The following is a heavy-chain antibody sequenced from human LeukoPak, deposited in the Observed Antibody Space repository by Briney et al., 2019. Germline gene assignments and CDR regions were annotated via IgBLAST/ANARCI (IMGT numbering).Heavy chain of an antibody. Sequence: PGGSLRLSCAASGFTFISYAMSWVRQAPGKGLEWVSAIIGSGGSTSYADSVKGRFTISRDKSKNTLYLQMNSLRAEDTAVYYCARDVGWLQAFDYWGQGTLVTVSS. V-gene: IGHV3-23*01. CDR3: ARDVGWLQAFDY. J-gene: IGHJ4*02. D-gene: IGHD5-24*01. CDR1: GFTFISYA. CDR2: IIGSGGST.